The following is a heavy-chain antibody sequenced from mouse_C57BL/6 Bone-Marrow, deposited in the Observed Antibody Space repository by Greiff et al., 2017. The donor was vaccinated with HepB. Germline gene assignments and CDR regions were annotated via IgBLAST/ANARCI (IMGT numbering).Heavy chain of an antibody. D-gene: IGHD1-1*02. CDR3: AREELCSLYYYAMDY. J-gene: IGHJ4*01. V-gene: IGHV1-55*01. CDR1: GYTFTSYW. Sequence: VQLQQPGAELVKPGASVKMSCKASGYTFTSYWITWVKQRPGQGLEWIGDIYPGSGSTNYNEKFKSKATLTVDTSSSTAYMQLSSLTSEDSAVYYCAREELCSLYYYAMDYWGQGTSVTVSS. CDR2: IYPGSGST.